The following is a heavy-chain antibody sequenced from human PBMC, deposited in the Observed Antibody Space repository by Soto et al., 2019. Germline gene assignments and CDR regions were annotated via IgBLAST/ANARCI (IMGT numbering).Heavy chain of an antibody. D-gene: IGHD4-4*01. CDR1: GGTFSSYT. CDR2: IIPILGIA. CDR3: AKGSFHSNSKDYYYYYMDV. J-gene: IGHJ6*03. Sequence: ASVKVSCKASGGTFSSYTISWVRQAPGQGLEWMGRIIPILGIANYAQKFQGRVTITADKSTSTAYMELSSLRSEDTAVYYCAKGSFHSNSKDYYYYYMDVWGKGTTVTVSS. V-gene: IGHV1-69*02.